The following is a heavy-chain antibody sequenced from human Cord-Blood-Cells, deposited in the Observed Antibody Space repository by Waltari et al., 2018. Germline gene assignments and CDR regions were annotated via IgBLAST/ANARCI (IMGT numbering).Heavy chain of an antibody. CDR3: ARDLGVAGAFDI. V-gene: IGHV4-61*01. CDR2: IYYSGST. J-gene: IGHJ3*02. CDR1: GGSVSSGSYY. Sequence: QVQLQQSRPGLVKPSETLSLTCTVPGGSVSSGSYYWSWIRQPPGKGLEWIGYIYYSGSTNYNPSLKSQVTISVDTSKNQFSLKLSSVTAADTAVYYCARDLGVAGAFDIWGQGTMVTVSS. D-gene: IGHD6-19*01.